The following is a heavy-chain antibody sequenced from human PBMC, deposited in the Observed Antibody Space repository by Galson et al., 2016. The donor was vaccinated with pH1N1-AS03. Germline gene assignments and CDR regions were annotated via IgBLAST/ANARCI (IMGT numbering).Heavy chain of an antibody. J-gene: IGHJ6*02. V-gene: IGHV3-11*06. CDR2: ISTFSSYT. Sequence: SLRLSCAASGFSFSDSYMSWIRQAPGKGLEWVSYISTFSSYTDYADSVKGRFTISRDNAKNSSYLQLNSLRAEDTAVYYCARDPRGTCRGPTCPTAYDFGMDVWGHGTTVIVSS. CDR3: ARDPRGTCRGPTCPTAYDFGMDV. D-gene: IGHD2-2*01. CDR1: GFSFSDSY.